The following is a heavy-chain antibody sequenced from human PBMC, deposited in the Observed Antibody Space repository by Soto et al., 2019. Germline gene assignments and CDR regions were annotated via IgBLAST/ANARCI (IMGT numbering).Heavy chain of an antibody. Sequence: ASVKVSCKASGYTFTSYYMHWVRQAPGQGLEWMGIINPSNDNTSYAQKLRGRVTMTTDTSTNTAYMELSSLRSEDMVVYSCVRGDKLRFLEWFKIDYWGQGTLVTVS. D-gene: IGHD3-3*01. CDR2: INPSNDNT. CDR3: VRGDKLRFLEWFKIDY. V-gene: IGHV1-46*01. J-gene: IGHJ4*02. CDR1: GYTFTSYY.